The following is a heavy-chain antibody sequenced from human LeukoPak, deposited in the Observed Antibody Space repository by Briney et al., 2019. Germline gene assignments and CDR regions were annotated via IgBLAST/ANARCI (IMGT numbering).Heavy chain of an antibody. CDR3: AKALTAPGLFDY. D-gene: IGHD1-14*01. CDR2: ISGSGGST. V-gene: IGHV3-23*01. CDR1: GLTFSSYA. Sequence: GGSLRLSCAASGLTFSSYAMSWVRQAPGKGLEWVSAISGSGGSTYYADSVKGRFTISRDNSKNTLYLQMNSLRAEDTAVYYCAKALTAPGLFDYWGQGTLVTVSS. J-gene: IGHJ4*02.